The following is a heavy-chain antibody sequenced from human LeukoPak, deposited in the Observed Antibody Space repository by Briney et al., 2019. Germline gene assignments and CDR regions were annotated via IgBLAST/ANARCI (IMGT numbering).Heavy chain of an antibody. Sequence: GRSLRLSCAASGFTFSSYAMHWVSQAPGKGLEWVAVISYDGSNKYYADSVKGRFTISRDNSKNTLYLQMSSLRAEDTAVYYCAREHRAFDYWGQGTLVTVSS. CDR2: ISYDGSNK. J-gene: IGHJ4*02. CDR3: AREHRAFDY. V-gene: IGHV3-30-3*01. CDR1: GFTFSSYA.